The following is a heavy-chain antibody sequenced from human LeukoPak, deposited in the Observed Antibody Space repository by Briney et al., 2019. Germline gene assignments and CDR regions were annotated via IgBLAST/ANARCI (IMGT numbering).Heavy chain of an antibody. J-gene: IGHJ5*02. V-gene: IGHV1-2*02. CDR3: VRDDVSP. Sequence: ASVKVSCKTSGYTFTGYYIHWVRQAPGQGLEWMGGINPNSGGTNYAQNSQGRVTMTRDTSITTAYMELSRLTSDDTAVYYCVRDDVSPWGQGTLVTVSS. CDR2: INPNSGGT. CDR1: GYTFTGYY.